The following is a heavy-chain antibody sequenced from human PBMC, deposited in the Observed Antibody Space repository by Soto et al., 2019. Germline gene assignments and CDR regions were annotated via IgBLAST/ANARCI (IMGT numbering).Heavy chain of an antibody. J-gene: IGHJ4*01. CDR1: GYKFTSQW. CDR3: AKISNGYPDY. CDR2: IYPGDSDT. D-gene: IGHD5-18*01. V-gene: IGHV5-51*01. Sequence: PGESLKISCKASGYKFTSQWIGWVRQMPGKGLEWMGIIYPGDSDTRYSPSFRGQVTISADKSISTTYLQWSSLKASDTAMYYCAKISNGYPDYWGLGTLVTVSS.